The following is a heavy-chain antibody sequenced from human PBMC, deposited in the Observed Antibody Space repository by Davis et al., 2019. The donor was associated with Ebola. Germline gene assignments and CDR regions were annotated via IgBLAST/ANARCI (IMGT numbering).Heavy chain of an antibody. CDR1: GFTFSSYG. Sequence: GESLKISCAASGFTFSSYGMHWVRQAPGKGLEWVAVISYDGSNKYYADSVKGRFTISRDNSKNTLYLQMNSLRAEDTAVYYCAKDLYSSGWYEPYYYYYYGMDVWGQGTTVTVSS. V-gene: IGHV3-30*18. J-gene: IGHJ6*02. CDR2: ISYDGSNK. D-gene: IGHD6-19*01. CDR3: AKDLYSSGWYEPYYYYYYGMDV.